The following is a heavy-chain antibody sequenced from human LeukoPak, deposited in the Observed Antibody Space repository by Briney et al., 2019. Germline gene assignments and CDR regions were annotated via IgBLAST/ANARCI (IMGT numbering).Heavy chain of an antibody. CDR3: AKDEGRDGYTYPDY. D-gene: IGHD5-24*01. V-gene: IGHV3-33*06. CDR1: GFTFSSYA. J-gene: IGHJ4*02. Sequence: GGSLRLSCAASGFTFSSYAMSWVRQAPGKGLEWVAVIWYDGSNKYYADSVKGRFTISRDNSKNTLYLQMNSLRAEDTAVYYCAKDEGRDGYTYPDYWGQGTLVTVSS. CDR2: IWYDGSNK.